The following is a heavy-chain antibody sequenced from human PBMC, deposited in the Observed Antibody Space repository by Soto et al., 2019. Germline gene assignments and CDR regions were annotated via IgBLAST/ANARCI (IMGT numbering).Heavy chain of an antibody. V-gene: IGHV3-21*01. D-gene: IGHD5-12*01. J-gene: IGHJ4*02. CDR2: ISSSSSYI. CDR3: ARGRDGYNMYDY. Sequence: PGGSLRLSCAASGFTFSSYSMNWVRQAPGKGLEWVSSISSSSSYIYYADSVKGRFTISRDNAKNSLYLQMNSLRAEDTAVYYCARGRDGYNMYDYWGQGTLVTVSS. CDR1: GFTFSSYS.